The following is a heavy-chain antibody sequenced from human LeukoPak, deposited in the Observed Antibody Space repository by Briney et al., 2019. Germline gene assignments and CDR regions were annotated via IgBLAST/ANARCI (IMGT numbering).Heavy chain of an antibody. CDR2: IYYSGST. D-gene: IGHD3-10*01. Sequence: PSETLSLTCTVSGGSISSYYWSWIRQPPGKGLEWIGYIYYSGSTNYNPSLKSRVTISVDTSKNQFSLKLSSVTAADTAVYYCARERYYGSGSYYDYWGQGTLVTVSS. CDR3: ARERYYGSGSYYDY. V-gene: IGHV4-59*01. J-gene: IGHJ4*02. CDR1: GGSISSYY.